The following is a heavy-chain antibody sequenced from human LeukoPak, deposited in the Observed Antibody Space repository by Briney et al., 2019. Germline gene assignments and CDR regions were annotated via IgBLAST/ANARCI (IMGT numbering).Heavy chain of an antibody. CDR2: IYSGGST. Sequence: GGSLRLSCAASGFTVSSNYMSWVRQAPGKGLEWVSVIYSGGSTYYADFVKGRFTIPRDNSKNTLYLQMNSLRAEDTAVYYCARDPLTHRDYWGQGTLVTVSS. V-gene: IGHV3-53*01. D-gene: IGHD4-23*01. CDR3: ARDPLTHRDY. J-gene: IGHJ4*02. CDR1: GFTVSSNY.